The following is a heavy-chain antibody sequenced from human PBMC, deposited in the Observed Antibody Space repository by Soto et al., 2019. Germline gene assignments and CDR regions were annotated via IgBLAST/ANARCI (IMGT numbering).Heavy chain of an antibody. CDR2: IYPGDSDT. J-gene: IGHJ6*02. D-gene: IGHD6-13*01. Sequence: XISCKGSGYSFTTYWIGWVRQMPGKGLEWMGIIYPGDSDTRYSPSFQGQVTISADKSISNAYLQWSRLKASETAIYYCARVASTGTKNYNYLYSGMHVWCQGTIVTVSS. V-gene: IGHV5-51*01. CDR1: GYSFTTYW. CDR3: ARVASTGTKNYNYLYSGMHV.